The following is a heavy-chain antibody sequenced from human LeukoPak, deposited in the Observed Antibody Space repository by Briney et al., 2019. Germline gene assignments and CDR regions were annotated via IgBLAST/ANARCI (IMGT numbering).Heavy chain of an antibody. CDR1: GFTFSSYS. D-gene: IGHD3-3*01. J-gene: IGHJ6*03. V-gene: IGHV3-21*01. Sequence: RPGGSLRLSCAASGFTFSSYSMIWVRQAPGKGLEWVSSISSSSSYIYYADSVKGRFTISRDNAKNSLYLQMNSLRAEDTAVYYCARGFSIYDFWSGNYYYMDVWGKGTTVTVSS. CDR2: ISSSSSYI. CDR3: ARGFSIYDFWSGNYYYMDV.